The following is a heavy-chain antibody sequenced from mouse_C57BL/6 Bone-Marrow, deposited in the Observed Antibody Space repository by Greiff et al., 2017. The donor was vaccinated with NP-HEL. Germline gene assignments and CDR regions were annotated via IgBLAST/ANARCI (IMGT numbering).Heavy chain of an antibody. V-gene: IGHV14-2*01. CDR1: GFNIKDYY. J-gene: IGHJ1*03. D-gene: IGHD1-1*01. Sequence: EVQLQESGAELVKPGASVKLSCTASGFNIKDYYMHWVKQRTEQGLEWIGRIDPEDGDTNYAPKFQGKATITADTSSNTAYLQLSSLTSEDTAVYYCARWGYYYGSSFHWYFDVWGTGTTVTVSS. CDR3: ARWGYYYGSSFHWYFDV. CDR2: IDPEDGDT.